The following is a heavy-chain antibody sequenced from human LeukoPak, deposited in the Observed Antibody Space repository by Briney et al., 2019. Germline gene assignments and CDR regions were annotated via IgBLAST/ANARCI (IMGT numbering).Heavy chain of an antibody. CDR1: GVSISSYY. D-gene: IGHD1-26*01. CDR3: ARVVSGSYYYYYMDV. CDR2: IYYSGST. Sequence: SETLSLTCTVSGVSISSYYWSWIRQPPGKGLEWIGYIYYSGSTNYNPSLKSRVTISVDTSKNQFSLKLSSVTAADTAVYYCARVVSGSYYYYYMDVWGKGTTVTVSS. V-gene: IGHV4-59*01. J-gene: IGHJ6*03.